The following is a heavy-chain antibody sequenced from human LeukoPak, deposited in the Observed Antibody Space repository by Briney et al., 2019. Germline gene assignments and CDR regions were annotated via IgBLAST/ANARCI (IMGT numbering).Heavy chain of an antibody. V-gene: IGHV3-48*02. CDR1: GSNFSSYS. CDR3: ARDSDYYDSSGYYLNWFDP. CDR2: IGSSSNAI. D-gene: IGHD3-22*01. Sequence: GGSLRLSCAASGSNFSSYSMNWVRQAPAKGLEGVSYIGSSSNAIYYADSVKGRFTISRDNAKNSLYLQMNSLRDEDTAVYYCARDSDYYDSSGYYLNWFDPWGQGTLVTVSS. J-gene: IGHJ5*02.